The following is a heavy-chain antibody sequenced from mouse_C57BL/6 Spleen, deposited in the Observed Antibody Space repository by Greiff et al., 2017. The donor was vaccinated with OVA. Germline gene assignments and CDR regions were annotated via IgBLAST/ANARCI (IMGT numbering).Heavy chain of an antibody. Sequence: EVKLMESGGDLVKPGGSLKLSCAASGFTFSSYGMSWVRQTPDKRLEWVATISSGGSYTYYPDSVKGRFTISRDNAKNTLYLQMSSLKSEDTAMYYCARQGTGLFFDYWGQGTTLTVSS. J-gene: IGHJ2*01. CDR3: ARQGTGLFFDY. D-gene: IGHD4-1*01. V-gene: IGHV5-6*01. CDR1: GFTFSSYG. CDR2: ISSGGSYT.